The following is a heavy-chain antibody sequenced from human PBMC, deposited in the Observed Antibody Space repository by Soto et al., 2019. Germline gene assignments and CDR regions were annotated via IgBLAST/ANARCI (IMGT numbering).Heavy chain of an antibody. CDR2: IYYSGST. D-gene: IGHD2-2*01. CDR3: ARASTTYCSSTSCSRGGFDY. Sequence: SETLSLTCTVSGGSISSGGYYWSWIRQHPGKGLEWIGYIYYSGSTYYNPSLKSRVTISVDTSKNQFSLKLSSVTAADTAVYYCARASTTYCSSTSCSRGGFDYWGQGTLVTVSS. CDR1: GGSISSGGYY. V-gene: IGHV4-31*03. J-gene: IGHJ4*02.